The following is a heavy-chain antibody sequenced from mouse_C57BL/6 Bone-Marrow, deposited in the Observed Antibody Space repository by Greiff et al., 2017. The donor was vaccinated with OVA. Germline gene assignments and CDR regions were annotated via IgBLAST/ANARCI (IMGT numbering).Heavy chain of an antibody. V-gene: IGHV1-81*01. CDR2: IYPRSGNT. CDR1: GYTFTSYG. Sequence: VHLVESGAELARPGASVKLSCKASGYTFTSYGISWVKQRTGQGLEWIGEIYPRSGNTYYNEKFKGKATLTADKSSSTAYMELRSLTSEDSAVYFCARWRDYVFAYWGQGTRVTVSA. CDR3: ARWRDYVFAY. J-gene: IGHJ3*01. D-gene: IGHD2-4*01.